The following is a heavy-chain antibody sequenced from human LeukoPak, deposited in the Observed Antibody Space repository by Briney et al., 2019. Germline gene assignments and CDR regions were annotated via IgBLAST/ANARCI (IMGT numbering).Heavy chain of an antibody. CDR3: AGPHAGHLFDY. CDR1: GFTFSSYS. V-gene: IGHV3-48*02. CDR2: ISSSSSSI. J-gene: IGHJ4*02. D-gene: IGHD1-14*01. Sequence: SGGSLRLSCVASGFTFSSYSMNWVRQAPGKGLEWVSYISSSSSSIHYVDSGKGRFTISRDNAKNSLYLQMHSLRDEDTAVYYGAGPHAGHLFDYWGQGALVTVSS.